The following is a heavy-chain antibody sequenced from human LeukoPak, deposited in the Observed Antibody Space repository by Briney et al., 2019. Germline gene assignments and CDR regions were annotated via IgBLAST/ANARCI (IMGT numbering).Heavy chain of an antibody. CDR1: VFTFSSYA. V-gene: IGHV3-23*01. D-gene: IGHD3-16*01. CDR2: ISGSGGGR. CDR3: AKGVDASGIYYYFYMDV. J-gene: IGHJ6*03. Sequence: PWGSLRLSCAASVFTFSSYAMSWVRQAPGKGLEWVSGISGSGGGRYYADSVKGRFTISRDNSKNTLYLQMNNLGAEDTAVYYCAKGVDASGIYYYFYMDVWGKGTTVTVSS.